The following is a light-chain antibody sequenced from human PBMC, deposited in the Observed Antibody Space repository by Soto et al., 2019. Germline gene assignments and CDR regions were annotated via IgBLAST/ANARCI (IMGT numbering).Light chain of an antibody. V-gene: IGLV2-14*02. CDR1: SNDLGSYNL. CDR3: SSYTSTDTVV. CDR2: EGS. J-gene: IGLJ2*01. Sequence: QSVLTQPASVSGSPGQSITISCTGTSNDLGSYNLVSWYQQHPGKAPKLMIYEGSKRPSGVSNRFSGSKSGNTASLTISGLQAEDEADYHCSSYTSTDTVVFGGGTKLTVL.